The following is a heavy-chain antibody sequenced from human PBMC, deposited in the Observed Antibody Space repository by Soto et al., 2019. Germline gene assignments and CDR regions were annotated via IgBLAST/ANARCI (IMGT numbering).Heavy chain of an antibody. Sequence: PGGSLRLSCAASGFTFSSYGMHWVRQAPGKGLEWVAVISYDGSNKYYADSVKGRFTISRDNSKNTLYLQMNSLRAEDTAVYYCAKRPPMDVWGQGTTVTVSS. CDR3: AKRPPMDV. J-gene: IGHJ6*02. CDR1: GFTFSSYG. CDR2: ISYDGSNK. V-gene: IGHV3-30*18.